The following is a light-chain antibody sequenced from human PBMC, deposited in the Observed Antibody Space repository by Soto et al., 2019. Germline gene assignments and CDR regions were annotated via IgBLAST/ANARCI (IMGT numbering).Light chain of an antibody. CDR1: QSVSSNY. CDR2: GAS. CDR3: QQYCRSLGT. V-gene: IGKV3-20*01. J-gene: IGKJ1*01. Sequence: YSRASQSVSSNYLAWYQQKPGQAPRLLIYGASSRATGIPDRFSVSGSGTDFTLTIRSLDPGDTAVHFYQQYCRSLGTYGEGTKVDIK.